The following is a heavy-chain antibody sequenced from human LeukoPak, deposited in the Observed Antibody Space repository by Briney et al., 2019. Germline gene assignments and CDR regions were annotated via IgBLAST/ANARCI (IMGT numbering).Heavy chain of an antibody. CDR2: ISAYNGNT. D-gene: IGHD2-2*01. V-gene: IGHV1-18*04. CDR1: GYTFTSYG. J-gene: IGHJ6*04. Sequence: GASVTVSCKAPGYTFTSYGISWVRQAPGQGLEWMGWISAYNGNTNYAQKLQGRVTMTTDTSTSTAYMELRSLRSDDTAVYYCARDSGGDLMPAAMSYYYYGMDVWGKGTTVTVSS. CDR3: ARDSGGDLMPAAMSYYYYGMDV.